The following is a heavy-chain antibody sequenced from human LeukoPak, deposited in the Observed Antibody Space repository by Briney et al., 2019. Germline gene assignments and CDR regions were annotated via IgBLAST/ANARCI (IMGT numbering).Heavy chain of an antibody. CDR2: IYTSGST. CDR1: GGSISSGSYY. Sequence: PSETLSLTCTVSGGSISSGSYYWSWIRQPAGKGLEWIGRIYTSGSTNYNPSLKSRVTISVDTSKNQFSLKLSSVTAADTAVYYCARDSEIAVAGDAFDIWGQGTMVTVSS. CDR3: ARDSEIAVAGDAFDI. V-gene: IGHV4-61*02. D-gene: IGHD6-19*01. J-gene: IGHJ3*02.